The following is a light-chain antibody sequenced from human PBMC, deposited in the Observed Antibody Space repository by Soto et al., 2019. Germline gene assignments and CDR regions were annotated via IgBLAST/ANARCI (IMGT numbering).Light chain of an antibody. V-gene: IGKV3D-15*01. Sequence: EIVLTQSPATLSLSPGERATLSCRASQSVSTNLAWYQQQPGQPPRLLIYDISNRATGIPARFSGSGSETEFALTITSLQSEDFAVYYCQQYDTWPLTFGGGTKVDIK. CDR1: QSVSTN. CDR3: QQYDTWPLT. CDR2: DIS. J-gene: IGKJ4*01.